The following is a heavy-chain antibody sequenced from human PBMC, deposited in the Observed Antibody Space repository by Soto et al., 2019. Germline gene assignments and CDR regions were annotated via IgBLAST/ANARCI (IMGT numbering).Heavy chain of an antibody. V-gene: IGHV4-39*01. CDR2: IFYSGST. D-gene: IGHD2-15*01. J-gene: IGHJ6*02. CDR3: ARHLTYCSAGSCYSDFPYYGMDV. Sequence: QLQLQESGPGLVKPSETLSLTCTVAGGSIRSSSYYWGWIRQPPGKGLEWLGRIFYSGSTYYNPSLKSRVTISVDTSKNQFSRNLSSVTAADTAVYYCARHLTYCSAGSCYSDFPYYGMDVWGQGTTVTVSS. CDR1: GGSIRSSSYY.